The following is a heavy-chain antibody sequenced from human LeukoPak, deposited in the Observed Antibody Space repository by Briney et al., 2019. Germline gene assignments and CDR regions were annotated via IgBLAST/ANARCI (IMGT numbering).Heavy chain of an antibody. CDR3: AKRYSSGAFDY. CDR2: ISAGGGTT. D-gene: IGHD6-19*01. Sequence: PGGSLRLSRAASGFTFRSYAMSWVRQAPGKGLEWVSVISAGGGTTYYADSVKGRFTISRDNSKNTLYLQINSLRAEDTAVYYCAKRYSSGAFDYWGQGTLVTVSS. CDR1: GFTFRSYA. V-gene: IGHV3-23*01. J-gene: IGHJ4*02.